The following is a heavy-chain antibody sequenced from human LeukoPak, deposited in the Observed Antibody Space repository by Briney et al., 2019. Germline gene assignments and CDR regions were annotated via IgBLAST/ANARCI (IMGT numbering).Heavy chain of an antibody. CDR1: GGTFSNYG. CDR3: ARFDPGVHPGDY. CDR2: ILPIFGTA. D-gene: IGHD3-10*01. J-gene: IGHJ4*02. V-gene: IGHV1-69*13. Sequence: ASVKVSCKASGGTFSNYGIGWVRQAPGQGLEWMGGILPIFGTANYAQNLRGRVTITADESTTTAYMELSSLRSDDTAVYYCARFDPGVHPGDYWGQGTLVTVSS.